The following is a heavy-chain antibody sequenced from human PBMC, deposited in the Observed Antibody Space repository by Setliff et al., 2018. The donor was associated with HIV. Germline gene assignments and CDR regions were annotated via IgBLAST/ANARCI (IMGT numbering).Heavy chain of an antibody. CDR3: VGDGNVGWNDLDY. Sequence: GFLRLSCAGSVFIFRDHWMTWVRQAPGKGLEWVAKIKQDGSEKYYADSVKGRFTISRDNAKDSLYLQMNSLGAEEPALYFCVGDGNVGWNDLDYWGQGTLVTVSS. CDR2: IKQDGSEK. D-gene: IGHD1-1*01. V-gene: IGHV3-7*03. CDR1: VFIFRDHW. J-gene: IGHJ4*02.